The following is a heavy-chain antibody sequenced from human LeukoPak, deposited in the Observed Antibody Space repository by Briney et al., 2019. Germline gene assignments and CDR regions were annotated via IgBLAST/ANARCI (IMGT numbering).Heavy chain of an antibody. D-gene: IGHD4-23*01. CDR1: GFTFDDYA. J-gene: IGHJ3*02. CDR3: AKALTTVVTRGAFDI. V-gene: IGHV3-9*01. CDR2: ISWNSGSI. Sequence: GGSLRLSCAASGFTFDDYAMHWVRQAPGKGLEWVAGISWNSGSIGYADSVKGRFTISRDNAKHSLYLQMNSLRAEDTALYCGAKALTTVVTRGAFDIWGQGTMVTVSS.